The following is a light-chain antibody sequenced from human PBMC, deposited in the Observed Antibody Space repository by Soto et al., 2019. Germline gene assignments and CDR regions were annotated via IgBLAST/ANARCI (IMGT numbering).Light chain of an antibody. J-gene: IGKJ1*01. Sequence: EIVLTQSPGTLSLSPGERATLSCRASQSVSSSYLAWYQQKPGQAPRLLIYGASSRATGIPDRFSGSGSGTAFTLTISSLEPEDLAVYYCQQYGSSRTFGQGTKVEIK. V-gene: IGKV3-20*01. CDR2: GAS. CDR3: QQYGSSRT. CDR1: QSVSSSY.